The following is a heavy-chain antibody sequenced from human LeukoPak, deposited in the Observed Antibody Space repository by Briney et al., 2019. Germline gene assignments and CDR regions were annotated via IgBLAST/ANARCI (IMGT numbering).Heavy chain of an antibody. CDR2: INPDGSTT. CDR3: TRPGEGCSSTSCLDFDY. V-gene: IGHV3-74*01. Sequence: GGSLRLSCAASGFTFSSYWMHWVRQAPGKGLVWVSRINPDGSTTSYADSVKGRFTISRDSAKNTLYLQMNSQRAEDTAVYYCTRPGEGCSSTSCLDFDYWGQGTLVTVSS. D-gene: IGHD2-2*01. J-gene: IGHJ4*02. CDR1: GFTFSSYW.